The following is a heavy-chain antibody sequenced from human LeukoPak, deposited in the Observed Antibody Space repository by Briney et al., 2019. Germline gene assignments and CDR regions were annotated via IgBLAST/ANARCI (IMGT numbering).Heavy chain of an antibody. J-gene: IGHJ4*02. V-gene: IGHV3-15*01. CDR1: GFNFNNAW. CDR3: TTDCRLTGTTCYFDY. D-gene: IGHD1-20*01. Sequence: PGGSLRLSCAASGFNFNNAWMSWVRQAPGKGLEWVGHIKSKTDGGTTDYAAPVKGRFTISRDDSKNTLYLQMNSLKTEDTAVYYCTTDCRLTGTTCYFDYWGQGTLVTVSS. CDR2: IKSKTDGGTT.